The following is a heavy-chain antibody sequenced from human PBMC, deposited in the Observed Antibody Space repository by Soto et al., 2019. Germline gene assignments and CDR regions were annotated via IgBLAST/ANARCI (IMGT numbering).Heavy chain of an antibody. V-gene: IGHV5-51*01. CDR1: GYSFTSYW. D-gene: IGHD3-22*01. J-gene: IGHJ6*02. CDR2: IYPGDSDT. Sequence: GESLKISYNGSGYSFTSYWIGWVRQMPGKGLEWMGIIYPGDSDTRNSPSFQGQVTISADKSISTAYLQWSSLKASDTAMYYCARLNGDYYDSSGYYPPASYYYGMDVWGQGTTVTVSS. CDR3: ARLNGDYYDSSGYYPPASYYYGMDV.